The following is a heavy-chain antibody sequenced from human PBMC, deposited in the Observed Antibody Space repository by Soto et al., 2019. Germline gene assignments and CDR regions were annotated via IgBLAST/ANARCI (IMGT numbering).Heavy chain of an antibody. CDR1: GYSFINYH. V-gene: IGHV1-46*01. CDR3: ARTFGDDSSNYSSNLGDFDV. D-gene: IGHD3-22*01. CDR2: ISPSNGQT. J-gene: IGHJ3*01. Sequence: ASVKVSCKASGYSFINYHIIWVRQAPGQGLQWVGTISPSNGQTSPAQKFQGRVTMTRDSSTKVAYLELTRLKAGDTGDYYCARTFGDDSSNYSSNLGDFDVWDRG.